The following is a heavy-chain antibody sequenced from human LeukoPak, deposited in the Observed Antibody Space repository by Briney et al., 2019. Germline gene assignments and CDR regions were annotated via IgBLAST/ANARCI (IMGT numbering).Heavy chain of an antibody. CDR1: GSTFSSYA. V-gene: IGHV3-23*01. Sequence: GGSLRLSCAASGSTFSSYAMSWVRQAPGKGLEWVSAISGSGGSTYYADSVKGRFTISRDNSKNTLYLQMNSLRAEDTAVYYCAKDRSSWPTGDAFDIWGQGTMVTVSS. J-gene: IGHJ3*02. CDR3: AKDRSSWPTGDAFDI. D-gene: IGHD6-13*01. CDR2: ISGSGGST.